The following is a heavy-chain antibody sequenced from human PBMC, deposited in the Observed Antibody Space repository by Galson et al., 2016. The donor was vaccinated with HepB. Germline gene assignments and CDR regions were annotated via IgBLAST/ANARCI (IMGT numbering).Heavy chain of an antibody. CDR2: VYWDDDK. Sequence: PALVKPTQTLTLTCTFSGFSFDTPGVGVGWIRQPPGKALEWLALVYWDDDKRYSPSLTNRLTVTKDSSRDQVVLTMTSMDAVDTATYYCGQYRSRSAWYPYWGQGILVTVSS. J-gene: IGHJ4*02. D-gene: IGHD6-19*01. CDR3: GQYRSRSAWYPY. V-gene: IGHV2-5*02. CDR1: GFSFDTPGVG.